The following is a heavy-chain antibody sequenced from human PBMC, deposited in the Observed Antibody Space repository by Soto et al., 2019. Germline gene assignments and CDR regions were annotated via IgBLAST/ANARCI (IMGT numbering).Heavy chain of an antibody. V-gene: IGHV4-39*01. J-gene: IGHJ6*02. Sequence: QLQLQESGPGLVKPSETLSLTCTVSGGSISSSSYYWGWIRQPPGKGLGWIGSIYYSGSTYYNPSRKSRVTISVDTSKNQFSLRLSSVTAADTAVYYCAGLKSCSSTSCYYYYGMDVWGQGTTVTVSS. CDR1: GGSISSSSYY. CDR2: IYYSGST. CDR3: AGLKSCSSTSCYYYYGMDV. D-gene: IGHD2-2*01.